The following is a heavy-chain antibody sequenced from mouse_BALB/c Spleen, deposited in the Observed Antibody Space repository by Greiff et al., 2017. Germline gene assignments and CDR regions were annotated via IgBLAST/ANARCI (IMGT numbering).Heavy chain of an antibody. D-gene: IGHD1-2*01. J-gene: IGHJ3*01. CDR1: GYTFTSYW. CDR2: INPSTGYT. V-gene: IGHV1-7*01. CDR3: AREEIRLPFAY. Sequence: QVQLQQSGAELAKPGASVKMSCKASGYTFTSYWMHWVKQRPGQGLEWIGYINPSTGYTEYNQKFKDKATLTADKSSSTAYMQLSSLTSEDSAVYYCAREEIRLPFAYWGQGTLVTVSA.